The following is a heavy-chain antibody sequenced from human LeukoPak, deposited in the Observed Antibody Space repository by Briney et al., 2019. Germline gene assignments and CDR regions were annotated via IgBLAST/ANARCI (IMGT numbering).Heavy chain of an antibody. CDR2: INPNSGGT. CDR1: GYTLTDYY. V-gene: IGHV1-2*04. D-gene: IGHD3-10*01. Sequence: ASVKVSCKASGYTLTDYYMHWVRQAPGQGLEWMGRINPNSGGTNYAQKFQGWVTMTRDTSISTAYMELSRLRSDDTAVYYCALVGEEHSSSFDYWGQGTLVTVSS. J-gene: IGHJ4*02. CDR3: ALVGEEHSSSFDY.